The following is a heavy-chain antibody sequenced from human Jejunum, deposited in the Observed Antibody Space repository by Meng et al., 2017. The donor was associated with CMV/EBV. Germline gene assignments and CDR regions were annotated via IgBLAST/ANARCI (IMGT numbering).Heavy chain of an antibody. CDR2: ISAYNGNT. Sequence: GHLVQFGGEVTEPGDPWTVLCKASGYTFNNYGITWVRQAPGQGLEWMGWISAYNGNTNYAQTLQGSVTMTTDTSKSTAYMELRSLRSDDTAVYYCARVEVGITSGDYWGQGTLVTVSS. CDR3: ARVEVGITSGDY. J-gene: IGHJ4*02. D-gene: IGHD1-26*01. CDR1: GYTFNNYG. V-gene: IGHV1-18*01.